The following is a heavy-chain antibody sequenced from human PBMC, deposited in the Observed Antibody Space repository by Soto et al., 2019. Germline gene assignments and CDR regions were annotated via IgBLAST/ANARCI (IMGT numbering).Heavy chain of an antibody. CDR2: IYYSGST. D-gene: IGHD2-15*01. J-gene: IGHJ4*02. V-gene: IGHV4-61*01. CDR1: GGSVSSGSYY. CDR3: ARMGYETGPGLIDY. Sequence: QVQLQESVPGLVKPSETLSLTCTVSGGSVSSGSYYWSWIRQPPGKGLEWIGYIYYSGSTNYNPSPQSLVTIAVDTSNYQFSLQLTSVTAANTAVYYCARMGYETGPGLIDYWGQGTLVTVSS.